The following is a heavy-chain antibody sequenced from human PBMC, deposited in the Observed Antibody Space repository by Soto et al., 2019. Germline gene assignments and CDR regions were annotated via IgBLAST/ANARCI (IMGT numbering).Heavy chain of an antibody. J-gene: IGHJ6*02. CDR2: ISAYNGNT. Sequence: QVQLVQSGAEVKKPGASVKVSCKASGYTFTNYGITWVRQAPGQGLEWMGWISAYNGNTKYAQKLQDRVTMTTDTSTSTAYMELRSLRSDDTAVYYWARDSSSRSYGMDVWGQGTTVTVSS. V-gene: IGHV1-18*01. CDR3: ARDSSSRSYGMDV. D-gene: IGHD6-13*01. CDR1: GYTFTNYG.